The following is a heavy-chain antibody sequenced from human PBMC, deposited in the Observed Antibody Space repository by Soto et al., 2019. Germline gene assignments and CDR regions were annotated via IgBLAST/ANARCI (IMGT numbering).Heavy chain of an antibody. Sequence: PSETLSLTCAVSSGSISSSNWWSWVRQPPGKGLEWIGEIYHSGSTNYNPSLKSRVTISVDTSKNQFSLKLSSVTAADTAVYYCARSTRDWFDPWGQGTLVTVSS. CDR2: IYHSGST. CDR1: SGSISSSNW. CDR3: ARSTRDWFDP. V-gene: IGHV4-4*02. J-gene: IGHJ5*02.